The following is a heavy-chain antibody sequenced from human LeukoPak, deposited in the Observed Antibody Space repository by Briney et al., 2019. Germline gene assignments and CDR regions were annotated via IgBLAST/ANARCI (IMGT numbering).Heavy chain of an antibody. CDR1: GGSITSGDYY. D-gene: IGHD3-22*01. V-gene: IGHV4-30-4*08. CDR3: ARGGYYYDSSGYYYPFDY. J-gene: IGHJ4*02. CDR2: IYYSAST. Sequence: PSETLSLTCTVSGGSITSGDYYWRWVRQPPGRGGEWVGYIYYSASTYYTPSLKSRVTMSVDTSKTQFSLRLSSVTAADTAVYYCARGGYYYDSSGYYYPFDYWGQGTLVTVSS.